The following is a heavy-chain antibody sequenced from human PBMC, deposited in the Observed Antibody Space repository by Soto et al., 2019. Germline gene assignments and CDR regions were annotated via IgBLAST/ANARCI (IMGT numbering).Heavy chain of an antibody. CDR2: IYYSGST. V-gene: IGHV4-59*01. CDR1: GCSISSYY. Sequence: SETLSLTCTVSGCSISSYYWSWIRQPPGKGLEWIGYIYYSGSTNYNPSLKSRVTISVDTSKNQFSLKLSSVTAADTAVYYCARSVGRYCSSTSCLFDYWGQGTLVTVSS. CDR3: ARSVGRYCSSTSCLFDY. D-gene: IGHD2-2*01. J-gene: IGHJ4*02.